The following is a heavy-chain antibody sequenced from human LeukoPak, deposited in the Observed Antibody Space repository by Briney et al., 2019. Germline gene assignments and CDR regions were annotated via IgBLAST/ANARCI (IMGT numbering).Heavy chain of an antibody. D-gene: IGHD1-26*01. CDR1: GYSISSGYY. J-gene: IGHJ4*02. CDR3: ARDPKVGATTGY. V-gene: IGHV4-38-2*02. Sequence: SETLSLTCAVSGYSISSGYYWGWIRQPPGKGLEWIGSIYHSGSTYYNPSRKSRVTISVDASKNQFSLKLSSVTAADTAVYYCARDPKVGATTGYWGQGTLVTVSS. CDR2: IYHSGST.